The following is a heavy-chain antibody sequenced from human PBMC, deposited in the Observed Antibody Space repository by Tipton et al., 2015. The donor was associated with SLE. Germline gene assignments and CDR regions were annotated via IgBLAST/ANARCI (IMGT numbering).Heavy chain of an antibody. CDR1: GDSITIVGW. V-gene: IGHV4-4*02. J-gene: IGHJ3*01. CDR2: IDHGRNT. Sequence: TLSLTCSVSGDSITIVGWWTWVRQPPGKGLEWIGHIDHGRNTNHNPSLKSRVTISLDKSRNQFSLKVYSVTAADTAVYYCARGDCFGSSDALDAWGQGTLVSVSS. CDR3: ARGDCFGSSDALDA. D-gene: IGHD3-10*01.